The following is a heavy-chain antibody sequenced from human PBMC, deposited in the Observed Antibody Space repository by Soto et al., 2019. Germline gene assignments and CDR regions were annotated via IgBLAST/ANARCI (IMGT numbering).Heavy chain of an antibody. CDR3: ARDPPYYDILPGSHPHPRYYYGMDV. CDR2: ISAYNGNT. D-gene: IGHD3-9*01. Sequence: QVQLVQSGAEVKKPGASVKVSCKASGYTFTSYGISWVRQAPGQGLEWMGWISAYNGNTNYAQKLQGRVTMTTDTSTRTDYVELRSLRSDDTAVYYCARDPPYYDILPGSHPHPRYYYGMDVRGQGTTVTVSS. CDR1: GYTFTSYG. J-gene: IGHJ6*02. V-gene: IGHV1-18*01.